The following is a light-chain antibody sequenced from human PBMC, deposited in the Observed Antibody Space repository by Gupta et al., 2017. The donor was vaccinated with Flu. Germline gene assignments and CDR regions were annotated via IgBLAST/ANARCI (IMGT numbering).Light chain of an antibody. V-gene: IGKV1-12*01. CDR1: QGISSW. CDR2: GAS. Sequence: DIQLTPSPSSVSASAGDVVTITCRASQGISSWLAWYQQKPGNAPKLLIYGASSVQSGGPSRFSGSGSGTDFTLTISSLQPEDFANYYCLQSNNFPYTFGQGTKLEI. J-gene: IGKJ2*01. CDR3: LQSNNFPYT.